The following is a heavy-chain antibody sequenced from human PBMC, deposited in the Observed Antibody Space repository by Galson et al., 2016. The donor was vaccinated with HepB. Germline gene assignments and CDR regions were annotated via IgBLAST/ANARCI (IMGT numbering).Heavy chain of an antibody. D-gene: IGHD1-26*01. CDR3: ARGGASHYLDF. CDR1: GYTSTGHF. J-gene: IGHJ2*01. Sequence: SVKVSCKASGYTSTGHFINWVRQAPGQGLEWMGRINPNTGGTKYAQKFQGWVTVTRDTSVSTAYMEMSSLTFDDTAVYYCARGGASHYLDFWGRGTLVTVSS. CDR2: INPNTGGT. V-gene: IGHV1-2*04.